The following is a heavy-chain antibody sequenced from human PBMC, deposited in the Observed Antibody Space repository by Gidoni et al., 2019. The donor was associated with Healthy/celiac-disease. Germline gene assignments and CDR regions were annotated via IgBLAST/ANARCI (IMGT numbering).Heavy chain of an antibody. CDR1: GGSFSGYY. CDR3: ASDRGPRDY. V-gene: IGHV4-34*01. J-gene: IGHJ4*02. CDR2: INHSGST. Sequence: QVQLQQWGAGLLKPAETLSLTCAVYGGSFSGYYWSWIRHPPGKGLEWIGEINHSGSTNYNPSLKSRVTISVDTSKNQFSLKLSSVTAADTAVYYCASDRGPRDYWGQGTLVTVSS. D-gene: IGHD3-10*01.